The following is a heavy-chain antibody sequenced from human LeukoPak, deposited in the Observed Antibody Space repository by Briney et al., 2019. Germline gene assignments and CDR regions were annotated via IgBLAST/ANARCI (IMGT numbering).Heavy chain of an antibody. CDR1: GFTFSSYA. CDR2: ISGSGGST. J-gene: IGHJ4*02. D-gene: IGHD3-9*01. CDR3: ARDYGYDILTGYYTQFDY. Sequence: GSLRLSCAASGFTFSSYAMSWVRQAPGKGLEWVSAISGSGGSTYYADSVKGRFTISRDNSKNTLYLQMNSLRAEDTAVYYCARDYGYDILTGYYTQFDYWGQGTLVTVSS. V-gene: IGHV3-23*01.